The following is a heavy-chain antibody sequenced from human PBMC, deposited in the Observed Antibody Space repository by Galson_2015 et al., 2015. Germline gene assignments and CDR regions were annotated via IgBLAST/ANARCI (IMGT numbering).Heavy chain of an antibody. CDR3: ARHFSYGSGSPEFDP. D-gene: IGHD3-10*01. CDR1: GFTFSTYS. CDR2: ISSSSSYI. Sequence: SLRLSCAASGFTFSTYSMNWVRQAPGKGLEWVSSISSSSSYIYYADSVKSRFTISRDNAENSLYLQMNSLRAEDTAVFYCARHFSYGSGSPEFDPWGQGTLVTVSS. V-gene: IGHV3-21*01. J-gene: IGHJ5*02.